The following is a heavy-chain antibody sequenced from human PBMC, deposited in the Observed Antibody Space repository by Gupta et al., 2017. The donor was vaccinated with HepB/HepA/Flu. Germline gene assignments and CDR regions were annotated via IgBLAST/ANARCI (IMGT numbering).Heavy chain of an antibody. D-gene: IGHD6-6*01. J-gene: IGHJ1*01. CDR1: GYTITAYY. CDR2: VDPEDGET. V-gene: IGHV1-69-2*01. Sequence: DVQLVQSGAEVKNPGSTVTISWKVSGYTITAYYMHWVQQAPGKGLEWMGLVDPEDGETIYAEKLHGRVTITADTSTDTAYMELSSLRSEDTAVYYCATPPASIAARLEYFQHWGQVTLVTVSS. CDR3: ATPPASIAARLEYFQH.